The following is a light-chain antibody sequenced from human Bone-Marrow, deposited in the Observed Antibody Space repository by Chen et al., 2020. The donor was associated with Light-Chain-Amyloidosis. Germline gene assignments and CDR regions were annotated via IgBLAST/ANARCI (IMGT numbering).Light chain of an antibody. Sequence: DIRMTQSPSTLSASVGDRVTITCRASQSIVDWLAWYQQKPGKAPNLLITKASNLQRGVPSRFSGGGSKTEFSLTINNLQPDDFAIYYCQQYKSYSFTFGQGTKL. CDR1: QSIVDW. V-gene: IGKV1-5*03. CDR2: KAS. J-gene: IGKJ2*01. CDR3: QQYKSYSFT.